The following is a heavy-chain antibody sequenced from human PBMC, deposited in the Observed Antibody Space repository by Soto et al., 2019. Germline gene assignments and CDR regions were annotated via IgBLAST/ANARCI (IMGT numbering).Heavy chain of an antibody. CDR1: NGSLSINY. CDR3: ARSFMVQVDFFDY. V-gene: IGHV4-59*01. CDR2: IYYSGST. D-gene: IGHD3-10*01. Sequence: SETLSLTCTVSNGSLSINYWSLIRQSPGKGLEWIGNIYYSGSTNYNPSLKSRVTMSVDTSKNQFTLKLSSVTAADTDVYFCARSFMVQVDFFDYWAQGTPVTVSS. J-gene: IGHJ4*02.